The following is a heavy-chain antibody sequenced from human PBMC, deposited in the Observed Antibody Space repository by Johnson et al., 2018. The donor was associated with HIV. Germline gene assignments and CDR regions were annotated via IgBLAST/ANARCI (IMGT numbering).Heavy chain of an antibody. V-gene: IGHV3-64*01. Sequence: VQLVESGGGVVQPGRSLRLSCAASGFTFSSYAMHWVRQAPGKGLEYVSAISSNGGSTYYANSVKGRFTISRDNSKNTLYLQMGSLRAEDTAVYYCARSPRAAEGAFDIWGQGTMVTVSS. CDR1: GFTFSSYA. CDR3: ARSPRAAEGAFDI. D-gene: IGHD6-13*01. CDR2: ISSNGGST. J-gene: IGHJ3*02.